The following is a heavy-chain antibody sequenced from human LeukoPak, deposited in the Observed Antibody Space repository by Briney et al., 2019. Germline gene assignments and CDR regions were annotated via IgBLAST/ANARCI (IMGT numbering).Heavy chain of an antibody. CDR3: ARGSVWAAGFDP. V-gene: IGHV4-34*01. Sequence: SETLSLTCAVYGGSFSGYYWSWIRQPPVKGLEWIGEINHSGSTNYNPSLKSRVTISVDTSKNQFSLKLSSVTAADTAVYYCARGSVWAAGFDPWGQGTLVTVSS. CDR1: GGSFSGYY. D-gene: IGHD6-13*01. J-gene: IGHJ5*02. CDR2: INHSGST.